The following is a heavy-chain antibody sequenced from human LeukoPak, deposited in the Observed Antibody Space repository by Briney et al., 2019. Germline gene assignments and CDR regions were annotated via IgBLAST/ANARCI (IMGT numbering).Heavy chain of an antibody. CDR3: AVDSSGYYDY. D-gene: IGHD3-22*01. CDR2: ISSSSSTI. J-gene: IGHJ4*02. V-gene: IGHV3-48*04. Sequence: GGSLRLSCVASGFTFSSYSMNWVRQAPGRGLEWVSYISSSSSTIYYADSVKGRFTISRDNAKNSLYLQMNSLRAEDTAVYYCAVDSSGYYDYWGQGTLVTVSS. CDR1: GFTFSSYS.